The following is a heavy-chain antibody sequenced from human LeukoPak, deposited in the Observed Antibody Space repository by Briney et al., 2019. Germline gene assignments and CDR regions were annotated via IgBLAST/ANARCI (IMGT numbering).Heavy chain of an antibody. CDR3: ARGGMTANNIDY. CDR1: GFTFSSYG. V-gene: IGHV3-33*01. D-gene: IGHD2-21*02. J-gene: IGHJ4*02. CDR2: IWCDGSNK. Sequence: GGSLRLSCAASGFTFSSYGMHWVRQAPGKGLEWVAIIWCDGSNKYYTDSVKGRFTISRDNSKNMLYLQMSSLRAEDTAVYYCARGGMTANNIDYWGQGTLVTVSS.